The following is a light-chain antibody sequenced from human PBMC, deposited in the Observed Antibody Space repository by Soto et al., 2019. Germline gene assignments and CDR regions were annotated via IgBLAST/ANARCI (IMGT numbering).Light chain of an antibody. CDR2: ATS. V-gene: IGKV1-39*01. J-gene: IGKJ5*01. CDR1: RNVSIY. Sequence: EIPLTQSPSSLAASVGDRLTLTCRASRNVSIYLNWYQHKPGKGPTLLIHATSNLQIGVPSRFSGSGSGTEFTLTISSLEPEDFGAYYCQQSYKMPSVGRGTRLEIK. CDR3: QQSYKMPS.